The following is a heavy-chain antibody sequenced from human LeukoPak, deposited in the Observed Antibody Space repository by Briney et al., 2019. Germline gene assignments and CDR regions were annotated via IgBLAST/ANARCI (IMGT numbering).Heavy chain of an antibody. Sequence: SVKVSCKASGGTFSSYAISWVRQAPGQGLEWMGGIIPIFGTANYAQKFQGRVTITADESTSTAYMELSSLRSEDTAVYYCARITVFGVVIGWFDPWGQGTLVTVSS. V-gene: IGHV1-69*13. J-gene: IGHJ5*02. D-gene: IGHD3-3*01. CDR2: IIPIFGTA. CDR3: ARITVFGVVIGWFDP. CDR1: GGTFSSYA.